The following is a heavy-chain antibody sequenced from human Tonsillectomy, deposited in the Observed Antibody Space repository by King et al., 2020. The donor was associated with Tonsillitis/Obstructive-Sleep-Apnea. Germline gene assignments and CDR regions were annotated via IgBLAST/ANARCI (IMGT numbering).Heavy chain of an antibody. CDR2: ISYDGSNK. V-gene: IGHV3-30*18. Sequence: VQLVESGGGVVQPGRSLRLSCAASGFTFSCYGMHWGRQAPGKGLEWVAVISYDGSNKYYADSVKGRFTISRDNSKNTLYLQMNRLRAEDTAVYYCAKVTGAVTTKGYWGQGTLVTVSS. CDR3: AKVTGAVTTKGY. CDR1: GFTFSCYG. J-gene: IGHJ4*02. D-gene: IGHD4-11*01.